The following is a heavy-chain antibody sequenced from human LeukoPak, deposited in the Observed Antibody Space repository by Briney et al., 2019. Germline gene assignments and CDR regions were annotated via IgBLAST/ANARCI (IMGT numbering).Heavy chain of an antibody. V-gene: IGHV4-59*12. J-gene: IGHJ6*02. Sequence: SETLSLTCTVSGGSISSYYWSWIRQPPGKGLEWIGYIYYSGSTNYNPSLKSRVTISVDTSKNQFSLKPSSVTAADTAVYYCARGGLLSSPYYYGMDVWGQGTTVTVSS. CDR2: IYYSGST. CDR3: ARGGLLSSPYYYGMDV. D-gene: IGHD2-15*01. CDR1: GGSISSYY.